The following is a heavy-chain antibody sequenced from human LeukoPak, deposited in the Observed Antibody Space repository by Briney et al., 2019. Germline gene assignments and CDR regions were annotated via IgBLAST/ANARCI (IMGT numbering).Heavy chain of an antibody. D-gene: IGHD5-12*01. CDR1: GFTFSSYW. V-gene: IGHV3-7*01. Sequence: GGSLRLSCAASGFTFSSYWMSWVRQAPGKGLEWVANINQDGSEKYFVDSVKGRFTISRDNANNSLYLQMNSLRAEDTAVYYCARDCTGYDTAIDYWGQGALVTVSS. CDR2: INQDGSEK. J-gene: IGHJ4*02. CDR3: ARDCTGYDTAIDY.